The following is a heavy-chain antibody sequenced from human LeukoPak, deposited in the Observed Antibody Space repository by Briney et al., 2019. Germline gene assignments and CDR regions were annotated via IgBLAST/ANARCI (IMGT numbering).Heavy chain of an antibody. CDR3: ARAGRVTIFGVDNNWFDP. D-gene: IGHD3-3*01. V-gene: IGHV4-59*11. Sequence: SETLSLTCTVSGGSLSSHYWTWIRQSPVKGLEWIGDISNSGSTSYNPSLKSRVTISIDTSKNQFSLKLSSVTAADTAVYYCARAGRVTIFGVDNNWFDPWGQGTLVTVSS. J-gene: IGHJ5*02. CDR1: GGSLSSHY. CDR2: ISNSGST.